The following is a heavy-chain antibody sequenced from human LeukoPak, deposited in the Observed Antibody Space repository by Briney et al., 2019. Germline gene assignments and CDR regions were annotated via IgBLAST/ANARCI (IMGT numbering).Heavy chain of an antibody. V-gene: IGHV3-21*01. CDR2: ISSSSSYI. D-gene: IGHD6-13*01. J-gene: IGHJ3*02. CDR1: GFTFSSYS. CDR3: ARDGRQQLVLGAFDI. Sequence: GGSLRLSCAASGFTFSSYSMNWVRQAPGKGLEWVSSISSSSSYIYYADSVKGRFTISRDNAKNSLYLQMNSLRAEDTAVYYCARDGRQQLVLGAFDIWGQGTMVTVSS.